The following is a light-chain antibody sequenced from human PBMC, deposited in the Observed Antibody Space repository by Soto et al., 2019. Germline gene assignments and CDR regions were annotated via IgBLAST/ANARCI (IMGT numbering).Light chain of an antibody. CDR2: DNN. J-gene: IGLJ2*01. Sequence: QCVLTQPPSVSAAPGQKVTISCSGSSSNIGNNYVSWYQQLPGTAPKLLIYDNNKRPSGIPDRFSGSKSGTSATLGITGLQTGDEADYYCGTWDSSLSVVFGGGTKLTVL. CDR3: GTWDSSLSVV. V-gene: IGLV1-51*01. CDR1: SSNIGNNY.